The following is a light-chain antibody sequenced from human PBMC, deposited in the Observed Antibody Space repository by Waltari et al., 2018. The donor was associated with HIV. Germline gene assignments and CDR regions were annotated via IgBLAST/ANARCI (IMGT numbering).Light chain of an antibody. J-gene: IGLJ2*01. V-gene: IGLV3-1*01. CDR2: QNT. CDR1: GLGAKY. Sequence: SYDLTQPPSVSVSPGQTASITCSGDGLGAKYACWYQQKPGQSPVLVIYQNTKRPSGIPEGFSGSSSGNKATLTISGTQAMDEGDYYCQAWDSGTGVFGGGTKLTVI. CDR3: QAWDSGTGV.